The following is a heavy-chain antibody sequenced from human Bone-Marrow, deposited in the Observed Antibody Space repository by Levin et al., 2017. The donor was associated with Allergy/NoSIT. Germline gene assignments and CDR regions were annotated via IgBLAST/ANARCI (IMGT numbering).Heavy chain of an antibody. CDR1: GFTFSSYA. Sequence: PGGSLRLSCAASGFTFSSYAMSWVRQAPGKGLEWVSAISGSGGSTYYADSVKGRFTISRDNSKNTLYLQMNSLRAEDTAVYYCAKDGDVAAAGTGCYYFDYWGQGTLVTVSS. CDR2: ISGSGGST. J-gene: IGHJ4*02. D-gene: IGHD6-13*01. V-gene: IGHV3-23*01. CDR3: AKDGDVAAAGTGCYYFDY.